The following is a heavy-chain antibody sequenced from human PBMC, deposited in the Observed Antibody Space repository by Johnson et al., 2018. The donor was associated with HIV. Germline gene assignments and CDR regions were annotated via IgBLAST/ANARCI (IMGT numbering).Heavy chain of an antibody. CDR3: ARLAIDYSSGWYGLAFDI. V-gene: IGHV3-20*04. J-gene: IGHJ3*02. D-gene: IGHD6-19*01. CDR2: ISWASENI. Sequence: VQLVESGGGLVRPGGSLRLSCVASGFTFDDYGMSWVRQAPGKGLEWVSGISWASENIAYADSVKGRFTISRDNSKNTLYLQMNSLRAEDTAVYYCARLAIDYSSGWYGLAFDIWGQGTMVTVSS. CDR1: GFTFDDYG.